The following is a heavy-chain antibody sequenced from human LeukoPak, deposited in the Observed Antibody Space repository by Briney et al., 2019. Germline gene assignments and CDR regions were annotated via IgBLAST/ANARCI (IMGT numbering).Heavy chain of an antibody. V-gene: IGHV4-39*01. CDR1: GGSISSSSYY. CDR3: ERHVARSFSVTIFGVVRPSDYFDY. J-gene: IGHJ4*02. CDR2: IYYSGST. D-gene: IGHD3-3*01. Sequence: RSSETLSLTCTVSGGSISSSSYYWGWIRQPPGKGLEWIGSIYYSGSTYYNPSLKSRVTISVDTSKNQFSLKLSSVTAADTAVYYCERHVARSFSVTIFGVVRPSDYFDYWGQGTLVTVSS.